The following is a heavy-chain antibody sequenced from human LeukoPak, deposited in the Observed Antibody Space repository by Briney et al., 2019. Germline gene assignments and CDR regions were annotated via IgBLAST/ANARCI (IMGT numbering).Heavy chain of an antibody. V-gene: IGHV4-39*01. J-gene: IGHJ4*02. D-gene: IGHD3-22*01. CDR1: GGSISSSSFY. Sequence: SETLSLTCTVSGGSISSSSFYWGWIRQPPGKGLEWIGSIYYRGSTYYNPSLKSRVTISVDMSENQVSLKLRSVTAADTAVYYCTEFYFDRSGYADYWGQGTLVTVSS. CDR2: IYYRGST. CDR3: TEFYFDRSGYADY.